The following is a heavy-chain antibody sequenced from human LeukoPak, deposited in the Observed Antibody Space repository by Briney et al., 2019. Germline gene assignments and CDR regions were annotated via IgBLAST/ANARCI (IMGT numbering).Heavy chain of an antibody. Sequence: PGGSLRLSCAASGFTFSSYWMSWVRQAPGKGLEWVSSISSSSSYIYYADSVKGRFAISRDNAKNSLYLQMNSLRAEDTAVYYCAIHPPKRAWGQGTLVTVSS. V-gene: IGHV3-21*01. J-gene: IGHJ5*02. CDR1: GFTFSSYW. CDR3: AIHPPKRA. CDR2: ISSSSSYI.